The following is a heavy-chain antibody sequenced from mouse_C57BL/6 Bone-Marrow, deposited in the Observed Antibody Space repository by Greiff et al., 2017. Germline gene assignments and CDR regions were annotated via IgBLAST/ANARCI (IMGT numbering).Heavy chain of an antibody. CDR2: IDPADSYT. J-gene: IGHJ2*01. D-gene: IGHD1-1*01. CDR3: ARGIHYYGSSYYFDY. V-gene: IGHV1-50*01. CDR1: GYTFTSYW. Sequence: QVQLQQPGAELVKPGASVKLSCKASGYTFTSYWMQWVKQRPGQGLEWIGEIDPADSYTNYNQKVKGKATVTVDKSSSTAYMQLSSLTSEDSAVYYGARGIHYYGSSYYFDYWGQGTTLTVSS.